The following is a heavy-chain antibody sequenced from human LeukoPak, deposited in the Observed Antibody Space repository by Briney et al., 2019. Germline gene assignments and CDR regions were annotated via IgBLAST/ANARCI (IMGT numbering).Heavy chain of an antibody. V-gene: IGHV3-48*03. CDR3: ARIRADSSGYYYKYFDF. Sequence: GGSLRLSCVVSGFTFSIYEMNWVRQAPGKGLEWVSYISSGGGTIYYADSVKGRFTISRDNAKNPLYLQMNSLRAEDTAVYYCARIRADSSGYYYKYFDFWGQGTLVTVSS. CDR2: ISSGGGTI. CDR1: GFTFSIYE. J-gene: IGHJ4*02. D-gene: IGHD3-22*01.